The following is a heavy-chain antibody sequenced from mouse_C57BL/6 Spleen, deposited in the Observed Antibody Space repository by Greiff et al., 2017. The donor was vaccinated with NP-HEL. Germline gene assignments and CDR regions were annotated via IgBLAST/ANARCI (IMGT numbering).Heavy chain of an antibody. CDR2: IYPGDGDT. V-gene: IGHV1-82*01. CDR3: ACYYGSSPFDY. Sequence: VQLQQSGPELVKPGASVKISCKASGYAFSSSWMNWVKQRPGKGLEWIGRIYPGDGDTNYNGKFKGKATLTADKSSSTAYMQLSSLTSEDSAVYFCACYYGSSPFDYWGQGTTLTVSS. CDR1: GYAFSSSW. J-gene: IGHJ2*01. D-gene: IGHD1-1*01.